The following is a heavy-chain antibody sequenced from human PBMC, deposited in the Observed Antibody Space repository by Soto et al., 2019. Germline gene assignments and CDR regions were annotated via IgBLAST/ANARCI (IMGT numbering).Heavy chain of an antibody. V-gene: IGHV3-30-3*01. Sequence: SLRLSCAASGFTFSSYAMHWVRQAPGKGLEWVAVISYHGSNKYYADSVKGRFTISRDNSKNTLYLQMNSLRAEDTAVYYCARVLSWDYYGSGSLDYWGQGTLVTVSS. CDR2: ISYHGSNK. J-gene: IGHJ4*02. CDR3: ARVLSWDYYGSGSLDY. CDR1: GFTFSSYA. D-gene: IGHD3-10*01.